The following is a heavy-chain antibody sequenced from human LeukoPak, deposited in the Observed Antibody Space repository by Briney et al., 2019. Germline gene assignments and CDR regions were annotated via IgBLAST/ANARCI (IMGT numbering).Heavy chain of an antibody. D-gene: IGHD4-17*01. Sequence: PSETLSLTCTVSGYSISSGYYWGWTRQPPGMGLEWIGSILHSGSTYYNPSLKSRVTMSVDTSKNQFSLKLSSVTAADTAVYYCASYDYGDYGPPYPWGQGTLVTVSS. CDR2: ILHSGST. V-gene: IGHV4-38-2*02. CDR1: GYSISSGYY. J-gene: IGHJ5*02. CDR3: ASYDYGDYGPPYP.